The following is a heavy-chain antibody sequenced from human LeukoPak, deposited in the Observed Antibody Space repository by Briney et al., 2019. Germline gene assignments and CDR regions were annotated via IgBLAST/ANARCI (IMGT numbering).Heavy chain of an antibody. CDR2: IIPIFGTA. V-gene: IGHV1-69*06. D-gene: IGHD3-3*01. Sequence: ASVKVSCKASGGTFSSYAISWVRQAPGQGLEWMGGIIPIFGTANYAQKFQGRVTMTEDTSTDTAYMELSSLRSEDTAVYYCATEFTSFWSGYYSFDYWGQGTLVTVSS. CDR1: GGTFSSYA. CDR3: ATEFTSFWSGYYSFDY. J-gene: IGHJ4*02.